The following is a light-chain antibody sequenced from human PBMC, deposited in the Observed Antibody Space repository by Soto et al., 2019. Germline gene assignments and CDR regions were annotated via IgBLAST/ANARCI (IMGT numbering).Light chain of an antibody. V-gene: IGKV3-20*01. CDR1: QTVRNDY. CDR2: DAS. Sequence: EVVLTESPGTLYLYQGESAALSCRASQTVRNDYLAWYQQKPGQAPRLLIYDASSRATGIPDRFSGGGSGTDFTLTISRLEPEDFAVYYCQQFSSYPLTFGGGTKVDI. J-gene: IGKJ4*01. CDR3: QQFSSYPLT.